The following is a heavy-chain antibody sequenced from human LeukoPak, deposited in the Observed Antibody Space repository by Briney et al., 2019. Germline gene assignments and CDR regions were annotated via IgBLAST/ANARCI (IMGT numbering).Heavy chain of an antibody. CDR1: GSSITGSSSYY. J-gene: IGHJ1*01. V-gene: IGHV4-39*01. CDR2: IYYSGSA. Sequence: SETLSLTCTVSGSSITGSSSYYWGWIRQPPAKELEWIGSIYYSGSAYYNPSLKSRVTISVDTSKNQFSLNLSSVTAEDTAVYYCARTRDYGDYYFQYWGQGALLTVSS. CDR3: ARTRDYGDYYFQY. D-gene: IGHD4-17*01.